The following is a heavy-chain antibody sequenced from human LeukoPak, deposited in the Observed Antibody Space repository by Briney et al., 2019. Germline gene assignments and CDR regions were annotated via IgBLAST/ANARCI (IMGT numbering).Heavy chain of an antibody. V-gene: IGHV4-34*01. CDR2: VNHSGST. Sequence: PSETLSLTCTVSGGSFSGYYWSRIRQPPGKGLEWIGEVNHSGSTNYNPSLKSRVTISVDTSKNQFSLKLSSVTAADTAVYYCARVRAYCSSTSCYTSEHSSPYYYYGMDVWGQGTTVTVSS. J-gene: IGHJ6*02. CDR3: ARVRAYCSSTSCYTSEHSSPYYYYGMDV. D-gene: IGHD2-2*02. CDR1: GGSFSGYY.